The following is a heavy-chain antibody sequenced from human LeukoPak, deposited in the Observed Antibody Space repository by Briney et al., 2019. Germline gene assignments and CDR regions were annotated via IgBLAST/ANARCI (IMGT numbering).Heavy chain of an antibody. CDR3: AKRGGTESFYYFYYMDV. CDR2: ISRSGGTP. V-gene: IGHV3-23*01. Sequence: SGGSLRLSCAASGFTFSSYDMTWVRQTPGKGLEWVALISRSGGTPYYADSVKGRFTISRDNSKNTLYLQMNSLRAEDTAEYYCAKRGGTESFYYFYYMDVWGKGTTVTVSS. CDR1: GFTFSSYD. J-gene: IGHJ6*03. D-gene: IGHD2-15*01.